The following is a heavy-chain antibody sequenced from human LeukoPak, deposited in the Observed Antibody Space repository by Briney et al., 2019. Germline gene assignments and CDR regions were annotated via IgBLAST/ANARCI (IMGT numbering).Heavy chain of an antibody. CDR3: AREAGYSSGWYEGVHDAFDI. Sequence: SQTLSLTCAISGDSVSSNSAVWNWIRQSPSRGLEWLGRTYYRSKWYNDYAVSVKSRITINPDTSKNQFSLQLNSVTPEDTAVYYCAREAGYSSGWYEGVHDAFDIWGQGTMVTVSS. J-gene: IGHJ3*02. CDR1: GDSVSSNSAV. CDR2: TYYRSKWYN. V-gene: IGHV6-1*01. D-gene: IGHD6-19*01.